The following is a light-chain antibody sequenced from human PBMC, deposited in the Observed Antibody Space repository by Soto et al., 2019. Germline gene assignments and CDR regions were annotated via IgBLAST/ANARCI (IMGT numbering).Light chain of an antibody. CDR1: SSNIGAGYD. Sequence: QSVLTQPPSVSGAPGQRVTISCTGSSSNIGAGYDVHWYQQLPGTAPKLLIYGNNNRPSGVPVRFSGSKSGTSASLAITGLQAEDEADDYCQSYDSSLSGWVFGGGTKLTVL. CDR3: QSYDSSLSGWV. V-gene: IGLV1-40*01. J-gene: IGLJ3*02. CDR2: GNN.